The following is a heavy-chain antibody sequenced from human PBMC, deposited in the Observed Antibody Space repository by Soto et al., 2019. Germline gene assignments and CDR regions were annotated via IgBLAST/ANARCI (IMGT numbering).Heavy chain of an antibody. J-gene: IGHJ4*02. Sequence: QVQLQESGPGLVKPSQTLALTCTVSGASISSTDYYWTWIRQPPGKGLESIGYISYSGSTYYNPSLKSRVTISVETSKNQFSLRLSSVTAADTAVYYCARDPSSGGYCPGPCFDYWGQGSLVTVTS. CDR2: ISYSGST. CDR1: GASISSTDYY. CDR3: ARDPSSGGYCPGPCFDY. D-gene: IGHD2-21*01. V-gene: IGHV4-30-4*01.